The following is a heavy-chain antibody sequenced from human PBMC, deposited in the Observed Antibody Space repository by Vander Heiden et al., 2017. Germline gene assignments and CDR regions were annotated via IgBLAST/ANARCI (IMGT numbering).Heavy chain of an antibody. CDR3: ARRLNYYGSGSYFQGAFDI. J-gene: IGHJ3*02. Sequence: VQLVQSGAEVKKPGASVKVSCKASGYTFTSYDINWVRQATGQGLEWMGWMNPNSGNTGYAQKFQGRVTMTRNTSISTAYMELSSLRSEDTAVYYCARRLNYYGSGSYFQGAFDIWGQGTMVTVYS. V-gene: IGHV1-8*01. CDR2: MNPNSGNT. CDR1: GYTFTSYD. D-gene: IGHD3-10*01.